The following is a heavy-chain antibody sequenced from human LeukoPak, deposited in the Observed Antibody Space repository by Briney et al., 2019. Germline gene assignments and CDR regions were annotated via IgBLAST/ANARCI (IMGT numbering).Heavy chain of an antibody. V-gene: IGHV1-3*01. J-gene: IGHJ4*02. CDR2: INAGNGNT. CDR3: ARLYDSSGYYFLLSDY. D-gene: IGHD3-22*01. Sequence: ASVKVSCKASGYTFTSYAMHWVRQAPGQRLEWMGWINAGNGNTKYSQKFQGRVTITRDTSASTAYMELSSLRSEDTAVYYCARLYDSSGYYFLLSDYWGQGTLVTVSS. CDR1: GYTFTSYA.